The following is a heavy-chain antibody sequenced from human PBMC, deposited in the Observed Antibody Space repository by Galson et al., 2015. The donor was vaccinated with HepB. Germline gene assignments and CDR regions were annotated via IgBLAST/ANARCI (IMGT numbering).Heavy chain of an antibody. CDR3: ARVGFLGYCSGGSCYPVYYYYYYGMDV. CDR1: GGSFSGYY. Sequence: LSLTCAVYGGSFSGYYWSWIRQPPGKGLEWIGEINHSGSTNYNPSLKSRVTISVDTSKNQFSLKLSSVTAADTAVYYCARVGFLGYCSGGSCYPVYYYYYYGMDVWGQGTTVTVSS. CDR2: INHSGST. V-gene: IGHV4-34*01. D-gene: IGHD2-15*01. J-gene: IGHJ6*02.